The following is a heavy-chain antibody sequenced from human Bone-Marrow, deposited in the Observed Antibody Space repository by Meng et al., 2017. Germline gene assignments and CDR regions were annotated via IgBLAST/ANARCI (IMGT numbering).Heavy chain of an antibody. CDR2: INTNTGNP. CDR1: GYTFTSYA. V-gene: IGHV7-4-1*02. Sequence: ASVKVSCKASGYTFTSYAMNWVRQAPGQGLEWMGWINTNTGNPTYAQGFTGRFVFSLDTSVSTAYLQISSLKAEDTAVYYCATSGIAVAGPWGFDYWGQGTLVTVSS. D-gene: IGHD6-19*01. J-gene: IGHJ4*02. CDR3: ATSGIAVAGPWGFDY.